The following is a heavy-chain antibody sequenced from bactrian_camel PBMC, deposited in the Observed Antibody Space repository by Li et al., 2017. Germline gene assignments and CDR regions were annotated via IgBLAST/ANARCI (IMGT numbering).Heavy chain of an antibody. J-gene: IGHJ4*01. CDR3: AADSRTWSSCGALRPLDWTY. CDR1: GYIYSYYC. Sequence: VQLVESGGGSVQAGGSLRLSCAASGYIYSYYCLGWFRQAPGKEREGVAAIDSDGGTAYPRSVEGRFTIFRDKDILYLQMNDLKPEDTSMYYCAADSRTWSSCGALRPLDWTYRGQGTQVTVS. V-gene: IGHV3S53*01. CDR2: IDSDGGT. D-gene: IGHD2*01.